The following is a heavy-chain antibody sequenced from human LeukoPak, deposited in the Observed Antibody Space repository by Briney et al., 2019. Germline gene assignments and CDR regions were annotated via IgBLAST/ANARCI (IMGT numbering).Heavy chain of an antibody. J-gene: IGHJ4*02. D-gene: IGHD6-19*01. CDR2: INPATGET. V-gene: IGHV1-2*02. CDR1: GYPFTAYY. CDR3: AKRGAGPSIAVFDY. Sequence: ASVKVSCKASGYPFTAYYMHWALQAPGQGLEWMGWINPATGETKYAQNFQDRVTMTTDTSITRVYMELRRLTSDDTAVYYCAKRGAGPSIAVFDYWGQGTLVTVSS.